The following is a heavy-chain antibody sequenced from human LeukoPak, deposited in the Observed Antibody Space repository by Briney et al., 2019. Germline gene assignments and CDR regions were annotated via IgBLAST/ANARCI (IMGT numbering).Heavy chain of an antibody. V-gene: IGHV1-18*01. CDR2: ISAYNGNT. Sequence: ASVKVSCKASGYTFTSYGISWVRQAPGQGLEWMGWISAYNGNTNYAQKLQGRVTMTTDTSTSTAYMELRSLRSDDTAVYYCARDSVATSIAAPFDPWGQGTLVPVSS. CDR1: GYTFTSYG. J-gene: IGHJ5*02. CDR3: ARDSVATSIAAPFDP. D-gene: IGHD6-6*01.